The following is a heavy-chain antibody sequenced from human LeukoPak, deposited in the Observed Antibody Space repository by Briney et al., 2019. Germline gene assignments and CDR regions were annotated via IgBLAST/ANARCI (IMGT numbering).Heavy chain of an antibody. CDR1: GESFSTYY. CDR3: ARARSPIVAYAFDI. D-gene: IGHD5-12*01. CDR2: INHSGST. J-gene: IGHJ3*02. V-gene: IGHV4-34*01. Sequence: SETLSLTCAVYGESFSTYYWSWIRQPPGKGLEWIGEINHSGSTNYNPSLKSRVTISVDTSKNQFSLKLSSVTAADTAVYYCARARSPIVAYAFDIWGQGTMVTVSS.